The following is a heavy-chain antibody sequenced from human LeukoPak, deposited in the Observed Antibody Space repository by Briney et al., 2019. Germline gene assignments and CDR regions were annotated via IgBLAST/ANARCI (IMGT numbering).Heavy chain of an antibody. D-gene: IGHD2-2*01. V-gene: IGHV4-39*07. CDR3: AKSGPAAGRPDAFDI. CDR1: GGSVTSSSFY. J-gene: IGHJ3*02. Sequence: SETLSLTCTLSGGSVTSSSFYWAWIRRPPGKGLECIGTINYSGITYYNSPLKSRVTISVDTSKNQFSLKLNSVTAADTAVYFCAKSGPAAGRPDAFDIWGQGTMVTVSS. CDR2: INYSGIT.